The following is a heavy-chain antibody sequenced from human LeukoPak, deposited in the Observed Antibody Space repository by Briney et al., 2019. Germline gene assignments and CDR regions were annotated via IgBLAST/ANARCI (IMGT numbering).Heavy chain of an antibody. CDR1: GFTFSSYA. J-gene: IGHJ4*02. V-gene: IGHV3-23*01. CDR3: AKGGSYRSQPYFDY. CDR2: ISDSGGYT. Sequence: GGSLRLSCAASGFTFSSYAMSWVRQAPGKGLEWVSSISDSGGYTFYADSVKGRFTISRDNSKNTVYLQMNSLRAEDTAVYYCAKGGSYRSQPYFDYWGQGTPVTVSS. D-gene: IGHD3-16*02.